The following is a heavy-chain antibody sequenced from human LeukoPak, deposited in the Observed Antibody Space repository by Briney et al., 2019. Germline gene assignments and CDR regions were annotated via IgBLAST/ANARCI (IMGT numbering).Heavy chain of an antibody. CDR1: GRSFSGYY. V-gene: IGHV4-34*01. D-gene: IGHD2-2*01. CDR3: ARGYCSSTSCSTIYYFDY. Sequence: SETLSLTCAVYGRSFSGYYWSWIRQPPGKGLEWIGEINYSGSTNYNPSLKSRVTISVDTSKNQFSLKLSSVTAADTAVYYCARGYCSSTSCSTIYYFDYWGQGTLVTVSS. CDR2: INYSGST. J-gene: IGHJ4*02.